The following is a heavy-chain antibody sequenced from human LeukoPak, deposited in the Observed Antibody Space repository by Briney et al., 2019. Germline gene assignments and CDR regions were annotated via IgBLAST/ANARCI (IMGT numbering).Heavy chain of an antibody. CDR1: GASISTYY. J-gene: IGHJ4*02. V-gene: IGHV4-59*08. Sequence: PSETLSLTCTVLGASISTYYWGWIGQPPGKGLEWIGYIFYIASTNYNPSLKSRVTISVDRSKSQFSLRLSSVSAADTAAYYCARRDPGTTYLDYWGQGTLVTVSS. CDR3: ARRDPGTTYLDY. D-gene: IGHD2/OR15-2a*01. CDR2: IFYIAST.